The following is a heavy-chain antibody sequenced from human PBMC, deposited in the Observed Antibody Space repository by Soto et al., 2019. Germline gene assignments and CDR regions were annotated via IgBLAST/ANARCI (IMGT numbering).Heavy chain of an antibody. J-gene: IGHJ1*01. V-gene: IGHV1-69*06. Sequence: QVQVVQSGAEVKKPGSSVKISCKASGRIFSSFPTSWVRQVPGQGLEWMGGVISASGSVTYAPTFQGRGTMTAVNSAGIGYMELTSLTSEDTAIYYCARVGSRDAYNYVLDQWGPGTMVTVSS. D-gene: IGHD5-18*01. CDR1: GRIFSSFP. CDR2: VISASGSV. CDR3: ARVGSRDAYNYVLDQ.